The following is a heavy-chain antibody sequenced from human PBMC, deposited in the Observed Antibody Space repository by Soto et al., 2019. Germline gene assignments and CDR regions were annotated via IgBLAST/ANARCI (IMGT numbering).Heavy chain of an antibody. CDR1: GYTFTTSG. V-gene: IGHV1-18*01. J-gene: IGHJ6*02. CDR2: ISTYNGNT. Sequence: ASVKVSCKASGYTFTTSGISWLRQAPGQGLEWMGWISTYNGNTNYAQNLQGRVTMTTDTYTSTAYMELRSLRSDDTAVYYCARRLGSYYYGMDVWGQGTTVTSP. D-gene: IGHD3-16*01. CDR3: ARRLGSYYYGMDV.